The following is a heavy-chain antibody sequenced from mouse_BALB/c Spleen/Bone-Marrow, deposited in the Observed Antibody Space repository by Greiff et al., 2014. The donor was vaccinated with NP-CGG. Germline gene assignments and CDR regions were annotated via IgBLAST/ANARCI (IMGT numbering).Heavy chain of an antibody. J-gene: IGHJ4*01. CDR3: ARGITTVVPYAMDY. V-gene: IGHV1-14*01. D-gene: IGHD1-1*01. CDR1: GYTFTSYV. Sequence: VQLKQSGPELVKPGASVKMSCKASGYTFTSYVMHWGEQKPGQGLEWIGYINPYNDGTKYKEKFKGKATLTSDKSSSTAYMELSSLTSEDSAVYYCARGITTVVPYAMDYWGQGTSVTVSS. CDR2: INPYNDGT.